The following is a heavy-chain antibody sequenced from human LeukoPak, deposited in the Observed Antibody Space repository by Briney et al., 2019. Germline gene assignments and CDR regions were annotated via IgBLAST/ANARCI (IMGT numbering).Heavy chain of an antibody. D-gene: IGHD2-21*02. CDR3: ARTYCGGDCRGYYYHYYMDV. V-gene: IGHV4-38-2*02. J-gene: IGHJ6*03. CDR2: IYHSGST. Sequence: SETLSLTCTVSGYSISSGYYWGWIRQPPGKGLEWIGSIYHSGSTYYNPSLKSRVTISVDRPKNQFSLKLSSVTSADTAVYYCARTYCGGDCRGYYYHYYMDVWGKGTTVTISS. CDR1: GYSISSGYY.